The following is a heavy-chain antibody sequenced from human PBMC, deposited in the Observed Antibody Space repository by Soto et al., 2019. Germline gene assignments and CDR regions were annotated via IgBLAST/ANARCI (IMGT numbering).Heavy chain of an antibody. CDR1: GFTFSSYS. CDR2: ISGSSSYI. Sequence: EVQLVESGGGLVKPGGSLRLSCADSGFTFSSYSMNWVRQAPGKGLEWVSSISGSSSYIYYADSVKGRFTISRDNTKNSLYVQMNSLRAEDTAVYYCARLRSGAFDIWGQGTMVTVSS. D-gene: IGHD5-12*01. J-gene: IGHJ3*02. CDR3: ARLRSGAFDI. V-gene: IGHV3-21*01.